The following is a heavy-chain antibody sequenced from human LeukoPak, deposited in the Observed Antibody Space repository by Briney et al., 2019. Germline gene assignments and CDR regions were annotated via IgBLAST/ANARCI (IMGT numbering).Heavy chain of an antibody. CDR3: ARRGYSAYDF. Sequence: QSGGSLRLSCAASGFTFSSYWMYWVRQAPGKGLVWVSRINSDGSRTNYADSVKGRFTISRDNAKNTLYLQMNSLRAEDTAVYYCARRGYSAYDFWGQGTLVTVSS. CDR2: INSDGSRT. D-gene: IGHD5-12*01. CDR1: GFTFSSYW. V-gene: IGHV3-74*01. J-gene: IGHJ4*02.